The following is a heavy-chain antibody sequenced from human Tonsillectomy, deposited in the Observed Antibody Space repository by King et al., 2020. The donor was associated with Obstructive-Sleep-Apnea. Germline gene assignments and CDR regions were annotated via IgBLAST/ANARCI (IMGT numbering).Heavy chain of an antibody. CDR3: AKGPGLQLVPNYFDS. CDR1: GFTFSNYA. J-gene: IGHJ4*02. Sequence: VQLVESGGGLVQPGGSLRLSCAASGFTFSNYAMSWVRQAPGKGLEWVSVISGSGDSTYSADSVKGRFTISRDNSKNTLYLQMNSLRAEDTALYYCAKGPGLQLVPNYFDSWGLGTLVTVSS. V-gene: IGHV3-23*04. D-gene: IGHD6-13*01. CDR2: ISGSGDST.